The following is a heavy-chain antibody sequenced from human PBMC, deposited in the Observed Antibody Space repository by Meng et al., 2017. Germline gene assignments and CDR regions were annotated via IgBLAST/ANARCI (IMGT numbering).Heavy chain of an antibody. Sequence: GESLKISCAASGFTFSSYWMSWVRQAPGKGLEWVANIKQDGSEKYYVDSLKGRFTISRDNAKNSLYLQMNSLRAEDTAVYYCARAQHCGGDCYWQLNYWGQGTLVTVSS. CDR2: IKQDGSEK. D-gene: IGHD2-21*02. J-gene: IGHJ4*02. CDR3: ARAQHCGGDCYWQLNY. V-gene: IGHV3-7*01. CDR1: GFTFSSYW.